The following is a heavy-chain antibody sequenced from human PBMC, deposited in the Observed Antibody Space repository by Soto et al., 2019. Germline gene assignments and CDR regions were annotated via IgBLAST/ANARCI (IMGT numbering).Heavy chain of an antibody. CDR2: RNNRDDT. V-gene: IGHV4-31*03. D-gene: IGHD6-19*01. CDR3: ARGGSGWKALNWFES. J-gene: IGHJ5*01. CDR1: GGSISNNGYS. Sequence: QVQLQESGPGLVKPSQTLSLTCTVSGGSISNNGYSWSWIRQHPVKGLEWIGSRNNRDDTYYNPSFKSRVTISLDTSKNRFTLGLISVTAADTALYFCARGGSGWKALNWFESWGQGPLVTVSS.